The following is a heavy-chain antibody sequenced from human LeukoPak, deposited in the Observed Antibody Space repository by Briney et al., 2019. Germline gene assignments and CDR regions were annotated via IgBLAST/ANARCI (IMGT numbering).Heavy chain of an antibody. V-gene: IGHV3-21*04. CDR3: VRDRGAYRPIDY. CDR2: ISYTGTYI. CDR1: AFSLNAYN. D-gene: IGHD1-26*01. J-gene: IGHJ4*02. Sequence: GGSLRLSCAASAFSLNAYNMNWVRQAPGKGLEWVSSISYTGTYIYYADSVKGRFTISRDNAQNSLYLQMNSLRAEDTAIYYCVRDRGAYRPIDYWGQGTLVTVSS.